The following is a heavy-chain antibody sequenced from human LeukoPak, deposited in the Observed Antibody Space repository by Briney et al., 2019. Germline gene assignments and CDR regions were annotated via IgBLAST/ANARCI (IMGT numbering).Heavy chain of an antibody. CDR3: ARDAAIYDSNGYYYLW. V-gene: IGHV1-69*01. J-gene: IGHJ4*02. CDR2: IIPIFGTA. CDR1: GGTFSRYA. Sequence: SVKVSCKASGGTFSRYAISWVRQAPGQGLEWMGGIIPIFGTANYAQKFQGRVTITADQSTSTAYMEPSSLRSEDTAVYYCARDAAIYDSNGYYYLWWGQGTLVTVSS. D-gene: IGHD3-22*01.